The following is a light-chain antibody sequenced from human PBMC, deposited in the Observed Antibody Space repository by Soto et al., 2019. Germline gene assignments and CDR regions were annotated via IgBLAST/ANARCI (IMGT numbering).Light chain of an antibody. CDR2: WAS. CDR1: QSVLYSSNNKNY. Sequence: DIVMTQSPDSLAVSLGERATINCKSSQSVLYSSNNKNYLAWYQQKPGQPPKLLIYWASTRESGVPDRFIGSGSGTDFTLTISSLQAEDVAVYYCQQYYSTPETFGQGTKGEI. J-gene: IGKJ1*01. CDR3: QQYYSTPET. V-gene: IGKV4-1*01.